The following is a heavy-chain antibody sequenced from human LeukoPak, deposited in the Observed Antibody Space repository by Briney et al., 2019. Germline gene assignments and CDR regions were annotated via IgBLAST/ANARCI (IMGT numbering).Heavy chain of an antibody. V-gene: IGHV4-59*12. Sequence: SETLSLTCTVSGGSISNYYWSWIRQPPGKGLEWIGYIYYSGSTNYNPSLKSRVTISVDTSKNQFSLKLSSVTAADTAVYYCAYSGSYHLFRDAFDIWGQGTMVTVSS. D-gene: IGHD1-26*01. CDR3: AYSGSYHLFRDAFDI. CDR2: IYYSGST. J-gene: IGHJ3*02. CDR1: GGSISNYY.